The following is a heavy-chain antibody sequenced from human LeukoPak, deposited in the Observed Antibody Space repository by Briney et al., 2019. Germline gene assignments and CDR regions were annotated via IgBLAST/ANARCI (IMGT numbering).Heavy chain of an antibody. D-gene: IGHD6-19*01. CDR2: INPNSGGT. V-gene: IGHV1-2*02. CDR1: GGTFSSYA. J-gene: IGHJ4*02. Sequence: AASVKVSCKASGGTFSSYAISWVRQAPGQGLEWMGWINPNSGGTNYAQKFQGRVTMTRDTSISTAYMELSRLRSDDTAVFYCARVRRRDGWYVRYFDYWGQGTLVTVSS. CDR3: ARVRRRDGWYVRYFDY.